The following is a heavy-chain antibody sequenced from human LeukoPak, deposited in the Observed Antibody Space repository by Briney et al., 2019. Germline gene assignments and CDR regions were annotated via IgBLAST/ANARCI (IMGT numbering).Heavy chain of an antibody. CDR1: GFIFRNYN. CDR3: ARDWDDSCLY. V-gene: IGHV3-48*02. Sequence: GGSLRLSCAASGFIFRNYNMNWFRQAPGKGLEWVSYISGSSRTIYYADSVKGRFTISRDNAKNSLYLQMSSLRDEDTAVYYCARDWDDSCLYWGQGTLVTVSS. D-gene: IGHD5/OR15-5a*01. CDR2: ISGSSRTI. J-gene: IGHJ4*02.